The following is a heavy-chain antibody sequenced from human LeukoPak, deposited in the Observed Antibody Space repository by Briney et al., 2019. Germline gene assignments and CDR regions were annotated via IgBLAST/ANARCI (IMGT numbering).Heavy chain of an antibody. J-gene: IGHJ2*01. CDR2: IGTAGEI. CDR1: GFTFSSYD. D-gene: IGHD6-13*01. Sequence: HPGGSLRLSCVASGFTFSSYDIHWVRQATGKGLEWVSGIGTAGEIYYPGSVKGRFTISRENAKNSLYLQMNSLRAGDTAVYYCARAAYSSTWYSRYFDLWGRGTLVTVSS. CDR3: ARAAYSSTWYSRYFDL. V-gene: IGHV3-13*01.